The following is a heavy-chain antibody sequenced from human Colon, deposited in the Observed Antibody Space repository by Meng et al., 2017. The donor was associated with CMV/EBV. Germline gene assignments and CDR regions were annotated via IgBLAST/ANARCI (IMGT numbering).Heavy chain of an antibody. Sequence: ASVKVSCKASGYTFTGYFIHWVRQAPGQGPEWLGWINSNSGGTNYAQKFQGRVTMTRDTSISTAYMELSSLRSDDTAIYYCARQNTMIDFAMGYWGQGTLVTVPQ. J-gene: IGHJ4*02. CDR3: ARQNTMIDFAMGY. D-gene: IGHD3-22*01. V-gene: IGHV1-2*02. CDR2: INSNSGGT. CDR1: GYTFTGYF.